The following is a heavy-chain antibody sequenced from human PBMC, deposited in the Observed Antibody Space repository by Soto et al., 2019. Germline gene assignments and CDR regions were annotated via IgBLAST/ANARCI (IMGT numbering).Heavy chain of an antibody. CDR3: ARGPSSLTRFDY. D-gene: IGHD2-2*01. CDR2: ISYDGSNK. J-gene: IGHJ4*02. Sequence: GGSLRLSCAASGFTFSSYATHWVRQAPGKGLEWVAGISYDGSNKYYADSVKGRFTISRDNSKNTLYLQMNSLRAEDTAVYYCARGPSSLTRFDYWGQGTLVTVSS. CDR1: GFTFSSYA. V-gene: IGHV3-30-3*01.